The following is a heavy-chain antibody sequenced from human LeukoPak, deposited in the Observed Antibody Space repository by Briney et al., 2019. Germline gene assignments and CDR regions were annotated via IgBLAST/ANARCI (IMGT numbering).Heavy chain of an antibody. Sequence: SETLSLTCAVYGGSFSGYYWSWIRQPPGKGLEWIGETNHSGSTNYNPSLKSRVTISVDTSKNQFSLKLSSVTAADTAVYYCARGKWTKITMIGELDYWGQGTLVTVSS. CDR1: GGSFSGYY. V-gene: IGHV4-34*01. J-gene: IGHJ4*02. CDR3: ARGKWTKITMIGELDY. D-gene: IGHD3-22*01. CDR2: TNHSGST.